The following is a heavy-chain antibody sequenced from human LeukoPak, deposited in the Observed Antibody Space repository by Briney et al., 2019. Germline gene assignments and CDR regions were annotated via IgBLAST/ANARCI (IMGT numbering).Heavy chain of an antibody. CDR2: IKQDGSEK. CDR1: GFTFSSYW. J-gene: IGHJ3*02. V-gene: IGHV3-7*05. Sequence: GGSLRLSCAASGFTFSSYWMSWVRQAPGKGLEWVANIKQDGSEKKYVDSVKGRFIISRDNAENSLYLQMNSLRAVDTAVYHCVRDCWGTPHGVDGFDIWGQGTMVTVSS. CDR3: VRDCWGTPHGVDGFDI. D-gene: IGHD7-27*01.